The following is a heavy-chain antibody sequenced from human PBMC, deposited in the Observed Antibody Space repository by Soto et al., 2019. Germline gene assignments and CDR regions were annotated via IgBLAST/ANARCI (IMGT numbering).Heavy chain of an antibody. CDR3: ARGLPSPAATHYYYYYGMDV. J-gene: IGHJ6*02. V-gene: IGHV3-13*01. Sequence: GGSLRLSSAASGFTFSSYDMHWVRQATGKDLEWVSAIGTAGDTYYPGSVKGRFTISRGNAKNSLYLQMNSLRAGDTAVYYCARGLPSPAATHYYYYYGMDVWGQGTTVTVSS. CDR1: GFTFSSYD. CDR2: IGTAGDT. D-gene: IGHD2-15*01.